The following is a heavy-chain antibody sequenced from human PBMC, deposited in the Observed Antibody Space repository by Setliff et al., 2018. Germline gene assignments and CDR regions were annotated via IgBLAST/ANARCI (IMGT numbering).Heavy chain of an antibody. CDR1: GYSFSNYD. V-gene: IGHV1-18*01. Sequence: ASVKVSCKASGYSFSNYDIMWVRQAPGQGLEWMGWISVYTGHTKSAQKFQGRVTMTTDTSTNTAYMDLRSLRSDDTAVYYCERLVRYCTTTSCQRTSGDDFWGQGTLVTVSS. D-gene: IGHD2-2*01. CDR2: ISVYTGHT. CDR3: ERLVRYCTTTSCQRTSGDDF. J-gene: IGHJ4*02.